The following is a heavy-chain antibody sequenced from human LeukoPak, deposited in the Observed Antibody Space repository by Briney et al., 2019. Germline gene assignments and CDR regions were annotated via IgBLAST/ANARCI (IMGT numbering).Heavy chain of an antibody. CDR2: NYYSGST. V-gene: IGHV4-39*07. CDR3: ARDRWGVVVVAATEGRFDP. J-gene: IGHJ5*02. CDR1: GGSISSSSYY. D-gene: IGHD2-15*01. Sequence: SETLSLTCTVSGGSISSSSYYWGWIRQPPGKGLEWIGSNYYSGSTYYNPSLKSRVTISVDTSKNQFSLKLSSVTAADTAVYYCARDRWGVVVVAATEGRFDPWGQGTLVTVSS.